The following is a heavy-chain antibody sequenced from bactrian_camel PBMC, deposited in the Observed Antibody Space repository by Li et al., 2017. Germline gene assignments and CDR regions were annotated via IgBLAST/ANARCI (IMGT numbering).Heavy chain of an antibody. J-gene: IGHJ4*01. CDR1: KSTEC. Sequence: HVQLVESGGSSVQAGGSLRLSCVASKSTECMGWFRQTPGKERERVASFYRLHGSREYADSVKGRFTISHNDARNTVYLQMNNLKPEDTAMYYCAADVGSMSGNCQTNYWGQGTQVTVS. CDR3: AADVGSMSGNCQTNY. CDR2: FYRLHGSR. D-gene: IGHD5*01. V-gene: IGHV3S63*01.